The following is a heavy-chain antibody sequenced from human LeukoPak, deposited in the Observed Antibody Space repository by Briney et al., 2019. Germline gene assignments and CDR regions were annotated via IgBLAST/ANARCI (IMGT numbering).Heavy chain of an antibody. CDR3: ARKDGYTSSWSFDY. J-gene: IGHJ4*02. CDR1: GFTFSDYY. Sequence: GGSLRLSCAASGFTFSDYYINWIRQAPGKGLEWVSSISSSGSTINYADSAKGRFTISRDNAKNSLYLQMNSLRAEDTAVYYCARKDGYTSSWSFDYWGQGALVTVSS. CDR2: ISSSGSTI. V-gene: IGHV3-11*01. D-gene: IGHD6-13*01.